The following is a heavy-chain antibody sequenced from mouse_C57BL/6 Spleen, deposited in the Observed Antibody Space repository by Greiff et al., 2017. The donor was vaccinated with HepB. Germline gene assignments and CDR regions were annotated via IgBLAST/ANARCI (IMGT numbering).Heavy chain of an antibody. D-gene: IGHD1-1*01. CDR3: ARIRLRAWAMDY. V-gene: IGHV1-18*01. J-gene: IGHJ4*01. CDR1: GYTFTDYN. CDR2: INPNNGGT. Sequence: EVQLQQSGPELVKPGASVTIPCKASGYTFTDYNMDWVKQSHGKSLEWIGDINPNNGGTIYNQKFKGKATLTVDKSSSPAYMELRSLTAEDTAVYYCARIRLRAWAMDYWGQGTSVTVSS.